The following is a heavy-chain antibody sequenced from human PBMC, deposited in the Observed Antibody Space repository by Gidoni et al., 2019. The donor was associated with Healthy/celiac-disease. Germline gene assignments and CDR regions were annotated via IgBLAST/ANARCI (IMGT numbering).Heavy chain of an antibody. D-gene: IGHD3-22*01. CDR2: IIPIFGTA. V-gene: IGHV1-69*01. Sequence: QVQLVQPGAEVKKPGSSVKVSCKASDGTFSRYALSWVRQAAGQGLEWMVGIIPIFGTANYAQKFQGRVTITADESTGTAYMELSSLRSEDTAVYYCASPSYYYDSSGYYSLGAFDIWGQGTMVTVSS. CDR1: DGTFSRYA. CDR3: ASPSYYYDSSGYYSLGAFDI. J-gene: IGHJ3*02.